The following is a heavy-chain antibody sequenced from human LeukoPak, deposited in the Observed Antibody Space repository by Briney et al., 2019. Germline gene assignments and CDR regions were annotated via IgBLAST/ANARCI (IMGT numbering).Heavy chain of an antibody. J-gene: IGHJ2*01. V-gene: IGHV5-51*01. CDR3: ARGSSGSYSRWWYFDL. CDR2: IYPGDSDT. CDR1: GYSFTSYW. D-gene: IGHD3-10*01. Sequence: KPGESLKISCKGSGYSFTSYWIGCVRQMPGKGLEWMGIIYPGDSDTRYSPSFQGQVTISADKSISTAYLQWSSLKASDTAMYYCARGSSGSYSRWWYFDLWGRGTLVTVSS.